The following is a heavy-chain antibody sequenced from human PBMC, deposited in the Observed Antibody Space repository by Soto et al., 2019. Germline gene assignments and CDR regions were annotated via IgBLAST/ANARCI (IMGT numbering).Heavy chain of an antibody. V-gene: IGHV3-33*01. CDR3: ARDPGQDEAMDY. J-gene: IGHJ4*02. CDR1: GFAFINFG. CDR2: LWPTGKNK. Sequence: QVQVVESGGGVVQPGRSLRLSCVASGFAFINFGMHWFRQVPGKGLEWGAVLWPTGKNKDYADYAKGRFTFSRDNSKNILYLEMNSLRVEDTAVYYCARDPGQDEAMDYWGQGTLVTVSS.